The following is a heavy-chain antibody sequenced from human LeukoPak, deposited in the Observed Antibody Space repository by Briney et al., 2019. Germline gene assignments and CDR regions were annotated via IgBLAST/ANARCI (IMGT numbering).Heavy chain of an antibody. D-gene: IGHD2-2*01. Sequence: GGSLRLSCAASGFTFSSYWMHWVRQAPGKGLVWVSRINTDGSSTSYADSVKGRFTISRDNAKNTLYLQMNSLRAEDTAVYYCARKSRKYQLPHYFDYWGQGTLVTVSS. J-gene: IGHJ4*02. CDR2: INTDGSST. V-gene: IGHV3-74*01. CDR1: GFTFSSYW. CDR3: ARKSRKYQLPHYFDY.